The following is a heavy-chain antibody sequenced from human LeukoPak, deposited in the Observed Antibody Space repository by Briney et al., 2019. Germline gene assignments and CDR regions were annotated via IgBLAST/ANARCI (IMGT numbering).Heavy chain of an antibody. V-gene: IGHV3-20*04. CDR2: INWNGGST. CDR3: AKDIGRGQWLVFDY. Sequence: GGSLRLSCAASGFTFDDYGMSWVRQAPGKGLEWVSGINWNGGSTGYADSVKGRFTISRDNAKNSLYLQMNSLRAEDTALYYCAKDIGRGQWLVFDYWGQGTLVTVSS. CDR1: GFTFDDYG. J-gene: IGHJ4*02. D-gene: IGHD6-19*01.